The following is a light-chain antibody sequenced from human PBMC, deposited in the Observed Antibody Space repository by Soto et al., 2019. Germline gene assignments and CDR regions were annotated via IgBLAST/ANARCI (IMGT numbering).Light chain of an antibody. CDR1: SSDVGGYNY. Sequence: QSALTQPPSASGSPGQSVTISCTGTSSDVGGYNYVSWYQQHPGKAPKVMIYEVSKRPSGVPDRFSGSKSGNTASLTVSGLLAEDEADYYCTSYAGRTPYVFGTGTKLTVL. V-gene: IGLV2-8*01. J-gene: IGLJ1*01. CDR2: EVS. CDR3: TSYAGRTPYV.